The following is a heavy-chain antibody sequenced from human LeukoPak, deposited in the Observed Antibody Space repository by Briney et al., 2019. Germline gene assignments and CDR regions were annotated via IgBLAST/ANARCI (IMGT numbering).Heavy chain of an antibody. CDR2: INHSGST. CDR1: GGSFSGYD. J-gene: IGHJ4*02. V-gene: IGHV4-34*01. D-gene: IGHD1-1*01. CDR3: ATSGWNDANYFDY. Sequence: SETLSLTCAVYGGSFSGYDWIWIRQPPGKGLEWIAEINHSGSTNYNPSLKSRVTISVDTSKNQFSLKLRSATAADTAVYYCATSGWNDANYFDYWGQGTLVTVSS.